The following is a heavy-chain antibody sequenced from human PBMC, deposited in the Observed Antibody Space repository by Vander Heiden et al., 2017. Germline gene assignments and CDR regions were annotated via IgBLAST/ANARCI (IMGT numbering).Heavy chain of an antibody. J-gene: IGHJ4*02. D-gene: IGHD4-17*01. V-gene: IGHV3-33*01. CDR2: IWYDGSNK. CDR1: GFTVSSYG. Sequence: QVQLVESGGGVVQPGRSLRLSCAASGFTVSSYGMHWVRQAPGKGLEWVAVIWYDGSNKYYADSVKGRFTISRDNSKNTLYLQMNSLRAEDTAVYYCARDTKGRPVTTVDFDYWGQGTLVTVSS. CDR3: ARDTKGRPVTTVDFDY.